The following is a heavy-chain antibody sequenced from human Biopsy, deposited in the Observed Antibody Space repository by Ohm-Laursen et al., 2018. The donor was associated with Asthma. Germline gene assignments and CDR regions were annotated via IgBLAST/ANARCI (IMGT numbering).Heavy chain of an antibody. Sequence: SVKVSCKSLGGTFNTYVIGWVRQAPGQGLEWMGGINSVFGTTTYPQKFQDRVTITADDSTSTVYMELSSLRSEDTAVYYCARKAGSCISRTCYSLDFWGQVTLVTVSS. CDR1: GGTFNTYV. CDR2: INSVFGTT. V-gene: IGHV1-69*13. CDR3: ARKAGSCISRTCYSLDF. D-gene: IGHD2-2*01. J-gene: IGHJ4*02.